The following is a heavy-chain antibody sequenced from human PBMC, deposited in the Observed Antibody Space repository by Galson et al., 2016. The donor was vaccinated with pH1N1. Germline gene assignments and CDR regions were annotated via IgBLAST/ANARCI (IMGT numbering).Heavy chain of an antibody. J-gene: IGHJ4*02. Sequence: SLRLSCAASGFNFSSYWMTWVRQAPGKGLEWVANIKQDGSGRYYGNSVKGRFTISRGNAKNSLYLQMNSLRVEDTAVYYCTRDNYGDYFYDYWGQGTLVTVSS. CDR2: IKQDGSGR. V-gene: IGHV3-7*01. CDR1: GFNFSSYW. CDR3: TRDNYGDYFYDY. D-gene: IGHD4-17*01.